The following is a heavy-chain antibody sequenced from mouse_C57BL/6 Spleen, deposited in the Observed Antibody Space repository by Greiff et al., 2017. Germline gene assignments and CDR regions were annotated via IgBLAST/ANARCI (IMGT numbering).Heavy chain of an antibody. D-gene: IGHD4-1*01. Sequence: EVKLVESGGDLVKPGGSLKLSCAASGFTFSSYGMSWVRQTPDKRLEWVATISSGGSYTYYPDSVKGRFTISRDNAKNTLYLQMSSLKSEDTAMYYCARLSLTGAYFDYWGQGTTLTVSS. V-gene: IGHV5-6*01. CDR2: ISSGGSYT. CDR1: GFTFSSYG. CDR3: ARLSLTGAYFDY. J-gene: IGHJ2*01.